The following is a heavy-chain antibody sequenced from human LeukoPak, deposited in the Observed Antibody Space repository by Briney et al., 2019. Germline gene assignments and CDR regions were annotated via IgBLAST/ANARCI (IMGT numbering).Heavy chain of an antibody. CDR3: ARGAAQQPLDY. Sequence: SETLPLTCAVYGGSFSGYYWSWIRQPPGKGLEWIGEINHSGSTNYNPSLKSRVTISVDTSKNQFSLKLSSVTAADTAVYYCARGAAQQPLDYWGQGTLVTVSS. CDR2: INHSGST. CDR1: GGSFSGYY. J-gene: IGHJ4*02. D-gene: IGHD6-13*01. V-gene: IGHV4-34*01.